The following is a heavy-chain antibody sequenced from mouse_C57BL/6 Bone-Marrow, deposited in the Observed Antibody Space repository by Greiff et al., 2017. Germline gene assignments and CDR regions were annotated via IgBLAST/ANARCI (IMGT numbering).Heavy chain of an antibody. Sequence: QVQLQQSGAELVRPGPSVKVSCKASGYAFTNYLIEWVKQRPGQGLEWIGVINPGSGGTNYNEKFKGKATLTADKSSSTAYMQLSSLTSEDSAVYFCASPFITTVGYFDGWGTGTTVTVSS. D-gene: IGHD1-1*01. CDR3: ASPFITTVGYFDG. J-gene: IGHJ1*03. V-gene: IGHV1-54*01. CDR2: INPGSGGT. CDR1: GYAFTNYL.